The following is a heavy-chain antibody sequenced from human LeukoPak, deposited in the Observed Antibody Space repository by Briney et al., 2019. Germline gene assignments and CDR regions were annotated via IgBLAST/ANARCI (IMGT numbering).Heavy chain of an antibody. J-gene: IGHJ4*02. CDR3: ARNPVVPAAIWTEDYFDY. Sequence: SVKVSCKASGGTFSSYAISWVRQAPGQGLEWMGRIIPILGIANYAQKFQGRVTITADKSTSTAYMELSSLRSEDTAVYYCARNPVVPAAIWTEDYFDYWGQGTLVTVSS. CDR1: GGTFSSYA. CDR2: IIPILGIA. V-gene: IGHV1-69*04. D-gene: IGHD2-2*02.